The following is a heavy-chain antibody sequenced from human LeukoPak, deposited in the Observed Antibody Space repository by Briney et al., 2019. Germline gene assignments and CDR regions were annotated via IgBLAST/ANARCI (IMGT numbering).Heavy chain of an antibody. CDR1: GGFINSHY. Sequence: PSETLSLTCTVSGGFINSHYWSWIRQPPGKGLEWIGYICYIGSTNYNPSLTSRVAISLDRIKNQFSLKLTSVTAADTAVYYCARRAADDAFDLWGQGTLVTVSS. CDR3: ARRAADDAFDL. CDR2: ICYIGST. V-gene: IGHV4-59*08. J-gene: IGHJ3*01.